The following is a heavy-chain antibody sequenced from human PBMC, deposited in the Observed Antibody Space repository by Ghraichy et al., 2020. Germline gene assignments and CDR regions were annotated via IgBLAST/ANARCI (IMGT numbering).Heavy chain of an antibody. Sequence: ASVKVSCKASGYTFTSYGISWVRQAPGQGLEWMGWISAYNGNTNYAQKLQGRVTMTTDTSTSTAYMELRSLRSDDTAVYYCARDDYGDYLNVYYGMDVWGQGTTVTVSS. CDR2: ISAYNGNT. J-gene: IGHJ6*02. CDR3: ARDDYGDYLNVYYGMDV. V-gene: IGHV1-18*04. D-gene: IGHD4-17*01. CDR1: GYTFTSYG.